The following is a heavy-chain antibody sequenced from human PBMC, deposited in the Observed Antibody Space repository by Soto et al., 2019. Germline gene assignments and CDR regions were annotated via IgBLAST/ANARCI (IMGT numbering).Heavy chain of an antibody. J-gene: IGHJ4*02. Sequence: SESLSLTCTVSGDSLSSGGHYWSWIRQHPGKGLEWIGHIYDSVNTYYSPSLRSRVTISADMSKNQFSLNLRSVTAADTAVYYCARVDHRGYFAILTDYWGQGTLVTVSS. V-gene: IGHV4-31*03. D-gene: IGHD3-9*01. CDR2: IYDSVNT. CDR1: GDSLSSGGHY. CDR3: ARVDHRGYFAILTDY.